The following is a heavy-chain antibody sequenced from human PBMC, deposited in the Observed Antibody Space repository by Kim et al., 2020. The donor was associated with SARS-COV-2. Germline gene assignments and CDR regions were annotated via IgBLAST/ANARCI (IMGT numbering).Heavy chain of an antibody. Sequence: GGSLRLSCAASGFTFSSYAMSWVRQAPGKGLEWVSAISGSGGSTYYADSVKGRFTISRDNSKNTLYLQMNSLRAEDTAVYYCAKGRGGRIAAAGPTYFDYWGQGTLVTVSS. V-gene: IGHV3-23*01. CDR1: GFTFSSYA. D-gene: IGHD6-13*01. CDR2: ISGSGGST. J-gene: IGHJ4*02. CDR3: AKGRGGRIAAAGPTYFDY.